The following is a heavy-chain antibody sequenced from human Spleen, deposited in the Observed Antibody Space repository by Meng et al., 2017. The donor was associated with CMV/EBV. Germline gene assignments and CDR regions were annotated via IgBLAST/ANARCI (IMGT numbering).Heavy chain of an antibody. CDR2: IIPIFDTP. J-gene: IGHJ4*02. CDR3: ARGVWAPTGNEDQFFFDS. D-gene: IGHD2-8*02. V-gene: IGHV1-69*13. Sequence: SVKVSCKASGYTFTSYYMHWVRQAPEQGLEWMGGIIPIFDTPNYAQKFQGRLTITADESTRTAYMDLTSLTSEDTAVYYCARGVWAPTGNEDQFFFDSWAQGSLVTVSS. CDR1: GYTFTSYY.